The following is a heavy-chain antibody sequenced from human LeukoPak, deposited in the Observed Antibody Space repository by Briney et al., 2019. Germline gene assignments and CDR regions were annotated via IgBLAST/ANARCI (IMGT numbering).Heavy chain of an antibody. CDR2: INHSGIT. CDR3: ARRDSSSWAFDP. D-gene: IGHD6-13*01. Sequence: PSETLSLTCGVYGGSFSGYYWTWIRQPPGKGLEWIGEINHSGITNYNPSLKSRVTISIDTSKSQFSLKLNSVTAADTAVYYCARRDSSSWAFDPWGQGTLVTVSS. CDR1: GGSFSGYY. J-gene: IGHJ5*02. V-gene: IGHV4-34*01.